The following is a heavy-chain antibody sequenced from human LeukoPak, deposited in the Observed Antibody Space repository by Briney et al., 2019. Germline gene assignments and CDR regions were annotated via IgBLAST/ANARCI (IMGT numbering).Heavy chain of an antibody. CDR1: GYTFTTYW. D-gene: IGHD5-12*01. CDR3: ARHGSGYEPDH. V-gene: IGHV5-51*01. CDR2: IYPGDSDA. Sequence: GESLKISCKDSGYTFTTYWIGWVRQMPGKGLEWMGIIYPGDSDAKYSPSFQGQVTFSVDTSFNTVYLQWSSLRASDTAMYYCARHGSGYEPDHWGQGTLVTVSS. J-gene: IGHJ5*02.